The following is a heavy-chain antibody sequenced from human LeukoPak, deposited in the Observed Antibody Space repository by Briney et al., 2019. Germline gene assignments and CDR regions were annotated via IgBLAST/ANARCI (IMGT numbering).Heavy chain of an antibody. CDR3: AREVGGSYFPLYYYGMDV. J-gene: IGHJ6*02. V-gene: IGHV3-21*01. D-gene: IGHD1-26*01. CDR2: ISSSSYI. CDR1: GFTFSSYS. Sequence: GGSLRLSCAASGFTFSSYSMNWVRQAPGKGLEWVSSISSSSYIYYADSVKGRFTISRDNAKNSLYLQMNSLRAEDTAVYYCAREVGGSYFPLYYYGMDVWGQWTTVTVSS.